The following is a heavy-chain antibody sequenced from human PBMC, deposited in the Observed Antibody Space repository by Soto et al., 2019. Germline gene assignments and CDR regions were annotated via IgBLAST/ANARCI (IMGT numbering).Heavy chain of an antibody. J-gene: IGHJ4*02. CDR1: GYTLTELS. D-gene: IGHD3-9*01. V-gene: IGHV1-24*01. Sequence: ASVKVSCKVSGYTLTELSMHWVRQAPGKGLEWMGGFDPEDGETIYAQKFQGRVTMTEDTSTDTAYMELSSLRSDDTAVYYCARDHLLRYFDWSRTVRRLDYWGQGTLVTVSS. CDR3: ARDHLLRYFDWSRTVRRLDY. CDR2: FDPEDGET.